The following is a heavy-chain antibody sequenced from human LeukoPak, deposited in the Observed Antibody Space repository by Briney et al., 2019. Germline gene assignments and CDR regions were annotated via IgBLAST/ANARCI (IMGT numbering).Heavy chain of an antibody. CDR3: ARANFDWLPPRDY. V-gene: IGHV1-46*01. Sequence: ASVKVSCKASGYTFIGYYMHWVRQAPGQGLEWMGIINPSGGSTSYAQKFQGRVTMTRDMSTSTVYMELSSLRSEDTAVYYCARANFDWLPPRDYWGQGTLVTVSS. D-gene: IGHD3-9*01. CDR2: INPSGGST. J-gene: IGHJ4*02. CDR1: GYTFIGYY.